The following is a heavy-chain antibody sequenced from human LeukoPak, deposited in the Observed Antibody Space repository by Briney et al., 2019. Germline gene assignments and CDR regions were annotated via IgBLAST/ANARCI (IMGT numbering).Heavy chain of an antibody. CDR1: GYTFTSYD. J-gene: IGHJ4*02. Sequence: ASVKVSCKASGYTFTSYDINWVRQATGQGPEWMGWMNPSSCNTGYAQRFQGRVTMTRDTSLNTAYLELSSLRSEDTAVYYCARHTYYYSSGSFAYWGQGTLVTVSS. CDR2: MNPSSCNT. CDR3: ARHTYYYSSGSFAY. V-gene: IGHV1-8*01. D-gene: IGHD3-10*01.